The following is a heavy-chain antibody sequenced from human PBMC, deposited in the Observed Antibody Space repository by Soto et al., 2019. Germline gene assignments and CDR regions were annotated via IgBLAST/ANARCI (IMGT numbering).Heavy chain of an antibody. CDR3: AKDDSLVGATSYAFDI. J-gene: IGHJ3*02. V-gene: IGHV3-23*01. CDR1: GFTFSSYA. D-gene: IGHD1-26*01. CDR2: ISGSGGST. Sequence: GGSLRLSCAASGFTFSSYAMSWVRQAPGKGLEWVSAISGSGGSTYYADSVKGRFTISRDNSKNTLYLQMNSLRAEDTAVYYCAKDDSLVGATSYAFDIWGQGTMVTVSS.